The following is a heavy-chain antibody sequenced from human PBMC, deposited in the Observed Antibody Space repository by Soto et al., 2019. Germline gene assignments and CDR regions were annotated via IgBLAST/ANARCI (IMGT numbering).Heavy chain of an antibody. V-gene: IGHV3-30*18. CDR2: ISYDGSNK. CDR1: GFTFSSYG. CDR3: AKDLQNVLLWFGEYYYGMDV. Sequence: GGSLRLSCAASGFTFSSYGMHWVRQAPGKGLEWVAVISYDGSNKYYADSVKGRFTISRDNSKNTLYLQMNSLRAEDTAVYYCAKDLQNVLLWFGEYYYGMDVWGQGTTVTVSS. J-gene: IGHJ6*02. D-gene: IGHD3-10*01.